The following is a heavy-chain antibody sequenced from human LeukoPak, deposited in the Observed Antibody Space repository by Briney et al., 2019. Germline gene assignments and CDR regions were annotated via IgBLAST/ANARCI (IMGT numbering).Heavy chain of an antibody. J-gene: IGHJ4*02. CDR2: ISGSGGST. CDR1: GFTFSSYA. V-gene: IGHV3-23*01. D-gene: IGHD5-24*01. Sequence: PSGGSLRLSCAASGFTFSSYAMSWVRQAPGKGLEWVSAISGSGGSTYYADSVKGRFTISRDNSKNTLYLQMNSLRAEDTAVYYCAKGVEMATIPEFDYWGQGTLVIVSS. CDR3: AKGVEMATIPEFDY.